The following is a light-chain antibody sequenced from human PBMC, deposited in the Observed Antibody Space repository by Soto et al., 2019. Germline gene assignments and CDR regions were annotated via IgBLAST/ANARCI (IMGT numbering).Light chain of an antibody. CDR1: SSDVGGYNY. CDR2: DVS. Sequence: QSALTQPASVSGSPGQSITISCTGTSSDVGGYNYVSWYQQHPGKAPEVIIYDVSYRPSGVSNRFSGSKSGNTASLTISGLQAEDEADYYCCSYTVDTTRDGRVFGGGTKLTVL. CDR3: CSYTVDTTRDGRV. V-gene: IGLV2-14*01. J-gene: IGLJ3*02.